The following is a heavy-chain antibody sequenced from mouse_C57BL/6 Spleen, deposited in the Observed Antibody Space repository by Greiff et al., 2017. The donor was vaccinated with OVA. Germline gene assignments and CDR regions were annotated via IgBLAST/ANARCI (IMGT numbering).Heavy chain of an antibody. V-gene: IGHV1-26*01. Sequence: EVQLQQSGPELVKPGASVKISCKASGYTFTDYYMNWVKQSHGKSLEWIGDINPNNGGTSYNQKFKGKATLTVDKSSSTAYMELRSLTSEDSAVYYCARGGTGPNPYYFDYWGQGTTLTVSS. CDR1: GYTFTDYY. D-gene: IGHD6-1*01. CDR2: INPNNGGT. CDR3: ARGGTGPNPYYFDY. J-gene: IGHJ2*01.